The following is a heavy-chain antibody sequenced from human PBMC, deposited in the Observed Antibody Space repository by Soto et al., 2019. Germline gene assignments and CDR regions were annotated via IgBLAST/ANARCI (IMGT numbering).Heavy chain of an antibody. CDR3: ARDLRGAIRSIWNSITPNWFDP. Sequence: QVQLQESGPGLVKPSGTLSLTCAVSGGSISSSNWWSWVRQPPGKGLEWIGEIYHTGSTNYNPSLKSRVARSVDKSKNQFSLKLSSVTAADTAVYYCARDLRGAIRSIWNSITPNWFDPWGQGTLVTVSS. J-gene: IGHJ5*02. V-gene: IGHV4-4*02. CDR1: GGSISSSNW. CDR2: IYHTGST. D-gene: IGHD3-10*01.